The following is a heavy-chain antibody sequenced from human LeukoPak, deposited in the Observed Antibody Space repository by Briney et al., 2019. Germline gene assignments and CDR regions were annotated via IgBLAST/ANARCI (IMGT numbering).Heavy chain of an antibody. CDR2: IIPIFGTA. Sequence: ASVKLSCTASGGTFSSYAISWVRQAPGQGLEWMGGIIPIFGTANYAQKFKGRVTITADKSTSTAYMELSSLRSEDTAVYYCASGGVSRGTTFRGYFQHWGQGTLVTVSS. CDR3: ASGGVSRGTTFRGYFQH. V-gene: IGHV1-69*06. D-gene: IGHD4-17*01. J-gene: IGHJ1*01. CDR1: GGTFSSYA.